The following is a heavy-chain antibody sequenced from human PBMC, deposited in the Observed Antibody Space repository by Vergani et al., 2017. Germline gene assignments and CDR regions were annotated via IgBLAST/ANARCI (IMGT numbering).Heavy chain of an antibody. J-gene: IGHJ4*02. D-gene: IGHD4-17*01. CDR1: DSSIMTNPY. Sequence: QVQLQESGPGLVKPSETLTLTCDVSDSSIMTNPYWGWFRQSPGKGLEWVAVISYDGSNKYYADSVKGRFTISRDNSKNTLYLQMNSLRAEDTAVYYCARGASGDYVASFDYWGQGTLVTVYS. CDR2: ISYDGSNK. CDR3: ARGASGDYVASFDY. V-gene: IGHV3-30-3*01.